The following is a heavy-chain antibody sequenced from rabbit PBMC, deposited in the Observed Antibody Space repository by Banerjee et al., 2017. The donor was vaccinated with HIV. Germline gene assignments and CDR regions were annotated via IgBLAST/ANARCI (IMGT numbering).Heavy chain of an antibody. V-gene: IGHV1S45*01. CDR3: ARADSGDWPFKL. Sequence: QEQLVEYGGALVQPEGSLTLTCKASGLDFSSSYRICWVRQAPGKGLEWIGCINTGSSGTTAYASWAKGRFTISKTSSTTVTLQMTSLTAADTATYFCARADSGDWPFKLWGQGTLVTV. D-gene: IGHD1-1*01. J-gene: IGHJ4*01. CDR2: INTGSSGTT. CDR1: GLDFSSSYR.